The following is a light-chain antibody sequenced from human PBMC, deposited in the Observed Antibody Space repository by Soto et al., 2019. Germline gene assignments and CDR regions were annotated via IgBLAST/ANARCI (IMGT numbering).Light chain of an antibody. Sequence: VMTQAPATLSVSPGERATLSCRASQTINNNVAWYQLKDGQVPRLLIYGASTRAADVPDRFSGSGSGTDFTLTISRLEPEDFAVYYCQQYGNSPYTFGQGTKVDIK. CDR3: QQYGNSPYT. CDR1: QTINNN. V-gene: IGKV3-20*01. CDR2: GAS. J-gene: IGKJ2*01.